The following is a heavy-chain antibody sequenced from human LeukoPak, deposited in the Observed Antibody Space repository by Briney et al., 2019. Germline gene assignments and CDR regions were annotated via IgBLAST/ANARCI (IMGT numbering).Heavy chain of an antibody. Sequence: GGSLRLSCAASGFTFSSYAMHWVGQAPGKGLEWVAVISYDGSNKYYADSVKGRFTISRDNSKNTLYLQMNSLRAEDTAVYYCARSLSRYYFDYWGQGTLVTVSS. CDR2: ISYDGSNK. V-gene: IGHV3-30*04. CDR1: GFTFSSYA. CDR3: ARSLSRYYFDY. J-gene: IGHJ4*02. D-gene: IGHD3-16*02.